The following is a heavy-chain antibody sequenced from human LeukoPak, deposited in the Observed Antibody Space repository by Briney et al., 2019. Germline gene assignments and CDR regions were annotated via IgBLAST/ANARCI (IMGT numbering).Heavy chain of an antibody. V-gene: IGHV3-30*18. Sequence: GRSLRLSCAASGFTFSSYGMHWVRQAPGKGLEWVAVISYDGSNKYYADSVKGRFTVSRDNSKNTLYLQMNSLRAEDTAVYYCAKGLLLWFGDPIRYYNGMDVWGQGTTVTVSS. CDR1: GFTFSSYG. D-gene: IGHD3-10*01. CDR2: ISYDGSNK. J-gene: IGHJ6*02. CDR3: AKGLLLWFGDPIRYYNGMDV.